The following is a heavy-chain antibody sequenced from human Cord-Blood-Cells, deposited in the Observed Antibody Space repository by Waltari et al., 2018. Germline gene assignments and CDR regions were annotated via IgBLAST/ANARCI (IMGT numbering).Heavy chain of an antibody. Sequence: EVQLVESGGGLVQPGGSLRLSCAASGFTFSSYWMSWVRQAPGKGREWVANIKQDGREKNYVDSVKGRLTISRDNAKNSLYLQMNSLRAEDTAVYYCAREGSSSWYWFDPWGQGTLVTVSS. V-gene: IGHV3-7*01. D-gene: IGHD6-13*01. J-gene: IGHJ5*02. CDR2: IKQDGREK. CDR1: GFTFSSYW. CDR3: AREGSSSWYWFDP.